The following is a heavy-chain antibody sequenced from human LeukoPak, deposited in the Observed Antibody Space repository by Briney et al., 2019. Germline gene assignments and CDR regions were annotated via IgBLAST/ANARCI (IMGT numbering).Heavy chain of an antibody. J-gene: IGHJ6*02. CDR3: ATKTSLTYYYNKREIFGLDV. CDR1: VGPFSGYY. Sequence: SETLSLTCAVHVGPFSGYYWSWVGQPPGKGVEGIGEIDHSGSTNYNQSLKSGVTISVDTSNSHFSLKLSSVTAADTAVYYCATKTSLTYYYNKREIFGLDVWGQGTTVTVSS. CDR2: IDHSGST. D-gene: IGHD3-22*01. V-gene: IGHV4-34*01.